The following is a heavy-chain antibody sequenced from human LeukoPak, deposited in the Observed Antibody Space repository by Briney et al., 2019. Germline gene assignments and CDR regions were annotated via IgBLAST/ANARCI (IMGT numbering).Heavy chain of an antibody. Sequence: SSETLSLTCSVSGGSISSSSNYWGWIRQPPGKGLEWIGSIYNGGSTYYNPSLKSRVTISVDTSNNQFSLRLSSVTAADTAVYYCARSFKYYYYYYMDVWGKGTTVTVSS. J-gene: IGHJ6*03. CDR2: IYNGGST. V-gene: IGHV4-39*07. CDR1: GGSISSSSNY. CDR3: ARSFKYYYYYYMDV.